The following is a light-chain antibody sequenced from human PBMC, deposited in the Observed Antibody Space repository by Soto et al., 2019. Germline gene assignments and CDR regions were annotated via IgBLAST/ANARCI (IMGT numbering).Light chain of an antibody. Sequence: QSALAQPASVSGSPGRSIAISCPGTSSDVGGYNYVSWYQQHPGKAPKLMVYDVSNRPSGVSNRFSGSKSGNTASLTISGLQAEDEADYYCSSYTSSSTYVFGTGTKVTVL. CDR3: SSYTSSSTYV. V-gene: IGLV2-14*01. CDR1: SSDVGGYNY. CDR2: DVS. J-gene: IGLJ1*01.